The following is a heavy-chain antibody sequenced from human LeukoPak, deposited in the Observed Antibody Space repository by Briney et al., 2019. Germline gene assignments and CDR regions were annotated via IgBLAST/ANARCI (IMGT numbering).Heavy chain of an antibody. CDR2: IYYSWST. CDR3: AREDPQTTVPEGMDV. V-gene: IGHV4-59*01. Sequence: SETLSLTCTVSGGSISHCYWSWIRQSPGKGLEWIGYIYYSWSTNFNPSLKSRVTISVDTSRNQFSLQLRSVTAADTAVYYCAREDPQTTVPEGMDVWGQGTTVIVSS. J-gene: IGHJ6*02. CDR1: GGSISHCY. D-gene: IGHD4-17*01.